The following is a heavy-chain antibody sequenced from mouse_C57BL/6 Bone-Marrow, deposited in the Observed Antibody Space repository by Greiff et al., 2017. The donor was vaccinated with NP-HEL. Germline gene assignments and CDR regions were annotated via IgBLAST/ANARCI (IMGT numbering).Heavy chain of an antibody. J-gene: IGHJ4*01. Sequence: EVQLQQSGAELVRPGASVKLSCTASGFNIKDDYMHWVKQRPEQGLEWIGWIDPENGDTEYASKFQGKATITADTSSNTAYLQLSSLTSEDTAVYYCTTDGYIGYYAMDYWGQGTSVTVSP. CDR3: TTDGYIGYYAMDY. CDR2: IDPENGDT. CDR1: GFNIKDDY. D-gene: IGHD2-3*01. V-gene: IGHV14-4*01.